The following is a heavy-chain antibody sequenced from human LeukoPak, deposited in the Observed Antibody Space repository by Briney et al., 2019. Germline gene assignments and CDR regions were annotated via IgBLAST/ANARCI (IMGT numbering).Heavy chain of an antibody. J-gene: IGHJ3*02. CDR2: ISYDGSNK. Sequence: GGSLRLSCAASGFTFSSYAMHWVRQAPGKGLEWVAVISYDGSNKYYADSVKGRFTISRDNSKNTLYLQMNSLRAEDTAVYYCARDLEPYFDWFGAFDIWGQGTMVTVSS. CDR3: ARDLEPYFDWFGAFDI. D-gene: IGHD3-9*01. V-gene: IGHV3-30-3*01. CDR1: GFTFSSYA.